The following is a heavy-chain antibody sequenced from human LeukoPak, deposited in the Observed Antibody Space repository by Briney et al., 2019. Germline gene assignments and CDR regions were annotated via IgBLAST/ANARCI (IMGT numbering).Heavy chain of an antibody. CDR3: AKDRESLGYYYYMDV. D-gene: IGHD3-16*01. CDR2: ISGSGGST. J-gene: IGHJ6*03. Sequence: GGSLRLSCAASGFTFSSYAMSWVRQAPGKGLEWVSAISGSGGSTYYADSVKGRFTISRDNSKNTLYLQMNSLRAEDTAVYYCAKDRESLGYYYYMDVWGKGTTVTVSS. V-gene: IGHV3-23*01. CDR1: GFTFSSYA.